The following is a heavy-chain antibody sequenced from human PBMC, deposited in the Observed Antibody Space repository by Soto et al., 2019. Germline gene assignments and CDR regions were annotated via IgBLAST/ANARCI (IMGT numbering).Heavy chain of an antibody. CDR2: IYFTGAT. CDR3: ATIPRGGYSYGIDY. Sequence: QVQLQESGPGLVKPSQTLSLTCNVSGGSISSGTSYWTWIRQHPGEGLEWLGHIYFTGATYSNPALRSRLAMSVDTSKIQCSLKLTSVTAADAATYCCATIPRGGYSYGIDYWGQGTLVTVSS. V-gene: IGHV4-31*03. D-gene: IGHD2-21*02. CDR1: GGSISSGTSY. J-gene: IGHJ4*02.